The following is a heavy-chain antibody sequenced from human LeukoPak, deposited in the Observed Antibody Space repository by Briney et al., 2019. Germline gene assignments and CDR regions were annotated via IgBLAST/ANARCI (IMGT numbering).Heavy chain of an antibody. CDR3: AREGGPYRPLDY. CDR1: GFIFSTYS. J-gene: IGHJ4*02. CDR2: VNLQGST. V-gene: IGHV4-4*02. Sequence: GSLRLSCATSGFIFSTYSMNWVRQPPGKGLEWIGEVNLQGSTNYNPSLMRRVAISVDTSANHVSLQLTSVTAADTAVYYCAREGGPYRPLDYSGQGTLVTVSS.